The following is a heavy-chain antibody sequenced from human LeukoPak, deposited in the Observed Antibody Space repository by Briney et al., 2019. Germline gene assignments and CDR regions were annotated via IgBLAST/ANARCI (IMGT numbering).Heavy chain of an antibody. CDR1: GGSISSYY. CDR2: IYYSGST. D-gene: IGHD4-17*01. CDR3: ARGKGTTVTTFGY. V-gene: IGHV4-59*01. J-gene: IGHJ4*02. Sequence: SETLSLTCTVSGGSISSYYWSWIRQPPAKGLEWIGYIYYSGSTNYNPSLKSRVTISVDTSKNQFSLKLSSVTAADTAVYYCARGKGTTVTTFGYWGEGTLVTVSP.